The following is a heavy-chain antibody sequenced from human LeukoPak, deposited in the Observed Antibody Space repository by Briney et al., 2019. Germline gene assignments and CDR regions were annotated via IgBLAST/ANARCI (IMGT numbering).Heavy chain of an antibody. D-gene: IGHD3-22*01. CDR1: GFTFSSYS. CDR2: IKHDGSEK. CDR3: ATPLDYYDWSDSHQGGD. Sequence: PGGSLRLSCAASGFTFSSYSMNWVRQAPGKGLEWVANIKHDGSEKNYVDSVKGRFTISRDNAKNSLYLQMNSLRAEDTAVYYCATPLDYYDWSDSHQGGDWGQGTLVTVSS. V-gene: IGHV3-7*03. J-gene: IGHJ4*02.